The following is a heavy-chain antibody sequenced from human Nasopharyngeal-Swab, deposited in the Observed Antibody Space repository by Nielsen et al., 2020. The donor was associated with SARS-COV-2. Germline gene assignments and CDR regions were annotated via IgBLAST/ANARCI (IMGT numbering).Heavy chain of an antibody. V-gene: IGHV1-46*01. D-gene: IGHD2-2*02. CDR3: ARDESVVVPAAIPY. CDR1: GGTFSSYA. J-gene: IGHJ4*02. Sequence: ASVKVSCKASGGTFSSYAISWVRQALGQGLEWMGIINPSGGSTSYAQKFQGRVTMTRDTSTSTVYMELSSLRSEDTAVYYCARDESVVVPAAIPYWGQGTLVTVSS. CDR2: INPSGGST.